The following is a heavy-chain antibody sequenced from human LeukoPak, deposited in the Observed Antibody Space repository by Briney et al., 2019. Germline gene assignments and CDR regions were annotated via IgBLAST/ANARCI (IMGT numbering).Heavy chain of an antibody. CDR3: AKDISPSVGALDY. V-gene: IGHV3-21*04. J-gene: IGHJ4*02. CDR2: ISSSSSCI. Sequence: PGGSLRLSCAASGFTFSSYSMNWVRQAPGKGLEWVSSISSSSSCIYYADSVKGRFTISRDNAKNSLYLQMNSLRAEDTALYYCAKDISPSVGALDYWGQGTLVTVSS. D-gene: IGHD1-26*01. CDR1: GFTFSSYS.